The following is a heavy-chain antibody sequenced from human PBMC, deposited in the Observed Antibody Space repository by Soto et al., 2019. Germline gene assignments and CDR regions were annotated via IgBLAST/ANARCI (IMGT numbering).Heavy chain of an antibody. J-gene: IGHJ4*02. CDR3: ARKFDGYNPFDS. D-gene: IGHD5-12*01. CDR2: IYHSGST. CDR1: GDSIRSSNW. V-gene: IGHV4-28*01. Sequence: QVHLQESGPGLVKPSDTLSLTCAVSGDSIRSSNWWGWIRQPPGKGLEWIGYIYHSGSTHYSPSLKGRVTMSVDTSKNQFSLKVTSVTAVDTAVYYCARKFDGYNPFDSWGQGTLVTVSS.